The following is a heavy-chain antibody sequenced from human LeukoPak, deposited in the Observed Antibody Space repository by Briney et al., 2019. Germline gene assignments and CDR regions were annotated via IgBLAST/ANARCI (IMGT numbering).Heavy chain of an antibody. V-gene: IGHV3-11*04. J-gene: IGHJ6*04. Sequence: PGGSLRLSCAASGFTFSNAWMSWVRQAPGKGLEWVSYISSSGSTIYYADTVKGRFTISRDNAKNSLYLQMNSLRAEDTAVYYCAELGITMIGGVWGKGTTVTISS. CDR1: GFTFSNAW. D-gene: IGHD3-10*02. CDR2: ISSSGSTI. CDR3: AELGITMIGGV.